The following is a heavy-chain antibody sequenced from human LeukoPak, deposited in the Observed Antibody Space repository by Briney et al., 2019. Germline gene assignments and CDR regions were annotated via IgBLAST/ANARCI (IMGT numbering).Heavy chain of an antibody. CDR1: GYTFTSCD. J-gene: IGHJ6*03. V-gene: IGHV1-8*03. CDR3: ARGFGFLEWLLNYYYMDV. Sequence: ASVKVSCKASGYTFTSCDINWVRQATGQGLEWMGWMNPNSGNTGYAQKFQGRVTITRNTSISTAYMELSSLRSEDTAVYYCARGFGFLEWLLNYYYMDVWGKGTTVTVSS. D-gene: IGHD3-3*01. CDR2: MNPNSGNT.